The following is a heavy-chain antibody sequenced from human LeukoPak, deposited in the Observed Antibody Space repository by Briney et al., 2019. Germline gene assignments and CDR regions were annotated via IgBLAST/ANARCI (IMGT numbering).Heavy chain of an antibody. J-gene: IGHJ4*02. CDR2: ISGSVGST. CDR3: AKGEQWLYYFDY. Sequence: GGSLRLSCAASGFTFISYAMSWVRQAPGKGLEWVSAISGSVGSTYYADSVKGRFTISRDNSKNTLYLQINSLRAEDTAVYYCAKGEQWLYYFDYWGQGNLVTVSS. D-gene: IGHD6-19*01. V-gene: IGHV3-23*01. CDR1: GFTFISYA.